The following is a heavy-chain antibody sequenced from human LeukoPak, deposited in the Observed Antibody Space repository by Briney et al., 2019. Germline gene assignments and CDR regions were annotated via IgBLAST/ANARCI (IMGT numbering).Heavy chain of an antibody. J-gene: IGHJ4*02. Sequence: GGSLRLSCAASGFSISNDWMSWVRQAPGKGLEWIGRVKSKASGETTDYAAPVKGRFIISRDDAKNTLYLQMNSLKTEDTAVYYCTLIKGWGSGSYYLDYWGQGTLVTVSS. CDR1: GFSISNDW. V-gene: IGHV3-15*01. CDR2: VKSKASGETT. D-gene: IGHD3-10*01. CDR3: TLIKGWGSGSYYLDY.